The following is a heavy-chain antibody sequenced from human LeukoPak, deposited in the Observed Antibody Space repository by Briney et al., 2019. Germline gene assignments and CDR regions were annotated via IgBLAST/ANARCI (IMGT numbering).Heavy chain of an antibody. CDR3: ARDMASFYDSSQCFDY. Sequence: GASVKVSCKASGYTFTSYYMHWVRQAPGQGLEWMGIINPSGGSTSYAQKFQGRVTMTRDMSTSTVYMELSSLRSEDTAVYYCARDMASFYDSSQCFDYWGQGTLVTVSS. J-gene: IGHJ4*02. V-gene: IGHV1-46*01. CDR2: INPSGGST. D-gene: IGHD3-22*01. CDR1: GYTFTSYY.